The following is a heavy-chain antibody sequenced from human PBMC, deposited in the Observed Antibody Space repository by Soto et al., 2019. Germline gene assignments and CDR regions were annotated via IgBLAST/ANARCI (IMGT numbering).Heavy chain of an antibody. CDR2: INPNSVGT. Sequence: ASVKVSCKASGYTFTGYYMHCVRQAPGQGLEWMGWINPNSVGTNYAQKFQGRVTMTRDTSISTAYMELSRLTYEATAVYSCAREIFTIVRGVLIQDYGMDVWGQGIQVTV. CDR3: AREIFTIVRGVLIQDYGMDV. CDR1: GYTFTGYY. D-gene: IGHD3-10*01. V-gene: IGHV1-2*02. J-gene: IGHJ6*02.